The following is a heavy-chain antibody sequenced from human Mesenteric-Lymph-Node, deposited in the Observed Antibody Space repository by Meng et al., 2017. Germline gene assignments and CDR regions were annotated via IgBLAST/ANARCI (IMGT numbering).Heavy chain of an antibody. CDR1: GYTFTGYY. V-gene: IGHV1-2*06. Sequence: ASVKVSCKASGYTFTGYYMHWVRQAPGQGLEWMGRINPNSGGTNYAQKFQGRVTMTRDTSISTAYMELSRLRSDDTAVYYCASDLSRIAAAGTARGAYWGHGTRVTGAS. CDR3: ASDLSRIAAAGTARGAY. J-gene: IGHJ4*01. CDR2: INPNSGGT. D-gene: IGHD6-13*01.